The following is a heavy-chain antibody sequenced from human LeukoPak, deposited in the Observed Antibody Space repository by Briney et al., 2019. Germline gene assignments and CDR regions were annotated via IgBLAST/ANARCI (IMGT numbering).Heavy chain of an antibody. CDR2: ISAYNGNT. V-gene: IGHV1-18*01. CDR1: GYTFTSYG. CDR3: ARDLDYCSSTSCYYFPDQYYYYYYGMDV. J-gene: IGHJ6*02. D-gene: IGHD2-2*01. Sequence: ASVKVSCKASGYTFTSYGISWVRRAPGQGLEWMGWISAYNGNTNYAQKLQGRVTMTTDTSTSTAYMELRSLRSDDTAVYYCARDLDYCSSTSCYYFPDQYYYYYYGMDVWGQGTTVTVSS.